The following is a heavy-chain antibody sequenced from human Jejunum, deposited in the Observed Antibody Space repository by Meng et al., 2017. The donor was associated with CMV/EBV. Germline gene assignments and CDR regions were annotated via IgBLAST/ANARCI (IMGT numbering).Heavy chain of an antibody. CDR1: GFNFRNYW. CDR3: TGLDH. V-gene: IGHV3-74*02. J-gene: IGHJ4*02. CDR2: ITDDGTT. Sequence: EGQLLGSGGGLVQPGGSLRLSCAASGFNFRNYWMHWVRQEPGKGPLWVSRITDDGTTNYADFVQGRFTISRDNAKNTVYLQMNSLRAEDTGIYYCTGLDHWGQGTLVTVSS.